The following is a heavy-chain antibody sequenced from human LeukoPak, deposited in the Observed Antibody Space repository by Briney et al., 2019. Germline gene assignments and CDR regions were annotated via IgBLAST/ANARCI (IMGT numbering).Heavy chain of an antibody. CDR1: GFIFADYA. CDR3: ARDKYSSGWYDAFDI. J-gene: IGHJ3*02. CDR2: INWNGGST. Sequence: PGGSLRLSCTASGFIFADYAMHWVRQAPGKGLEWVSGINWNGGSTGYADSVKGRFTISRDNAKNSLYLQMNSLRAEDTALYYCARDKYSSGWYDAFDIWGQGTMVTVSS. D-gene: IGHD6-19*01. V-gene: IGHV3-20*04.